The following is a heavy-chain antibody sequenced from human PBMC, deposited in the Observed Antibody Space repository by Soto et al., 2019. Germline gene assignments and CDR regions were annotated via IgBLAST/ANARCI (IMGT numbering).Heavy chain of an antibody. Sequence: QVQLVESGGGLVEPGGSLRLSCRASGFRFSDHSMTWVRQAPGKGLEWISFISGSTTYTNYADSVKGRFTVTRDNAKTALYLQMNSLTSEDTAVYYCARGGGGSNMAYWGHGTLVTVSS. V-gene: IGHV3-11*06. D-gene: IGHD3-16*01. CDR3: ARGGGGSNMAY. J-gene: IGHJ4*01. CDR2: ISGSTTYT. CDR1: GFRFSDHS.